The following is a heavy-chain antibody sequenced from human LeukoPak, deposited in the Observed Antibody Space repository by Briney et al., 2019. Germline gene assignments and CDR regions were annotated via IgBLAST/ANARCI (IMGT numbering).Heavy chain of an antibody. Sequence: SETLSLTCTVSGGSISSSSYYWGWIRQPPGKGLEWIGSIYYSGGTYYNPSLKSRVTISVDTSKNQFSLKLCSVTAADTAVYYCARLGGSYYRFDYWGQGTLVTVSS. V-gene: IGHV4-39*01. CDR2: IYYSGGT. J-gene: IGHJ4*02. CDR1: GGSISSSSYY. CDR3: ARLGGSYYRFDY. D-gene: IGHD1-26*01.